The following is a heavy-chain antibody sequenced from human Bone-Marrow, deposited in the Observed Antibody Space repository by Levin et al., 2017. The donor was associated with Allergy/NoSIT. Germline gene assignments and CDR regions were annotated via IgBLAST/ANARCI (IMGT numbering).Heavy chain of an antibody. Sequence: GGSLRLSCGVSGFSVSDTYMNWVRQAPGKGPQWLSIIYTGSKTSYSDSVKGRFTVSRDNSKNTGYLQMNDLKIDDTAVYYCARLTSEHFDFWRGYPLGHFDYWGQGIPVTVSS. CDR3: ARLTSEHFDFWRGYPLGHFDY. CDR1: GFSVSDTY. CDR2: IYTGSKT. D-gene: IGHD3-3*01. V-gene: IGHV3-53*01. J-gene: IGHJ4*02.